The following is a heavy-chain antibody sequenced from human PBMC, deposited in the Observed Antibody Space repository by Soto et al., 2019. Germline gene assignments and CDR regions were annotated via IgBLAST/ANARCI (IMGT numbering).Heavy chain of an antibody. Sequence: GGSLRLSFAASGFTFRSYDMHWVRQVTGKVLDLVSAIGADGKTYYLDSVKGRFNISRENAKNSLYLQMNSLRGGDTAVYFCARRFCSGANCPGIGFDYWGLGTLVTVS. V-gene: IGHV3-13*01. CDR1: GFTFRSYD. CDR3: ARRFCSGANCPGIGFDY. J-gene: IGHJ4*02. D-gene: IGHD2-15*01. CDR2: IGADGKT.